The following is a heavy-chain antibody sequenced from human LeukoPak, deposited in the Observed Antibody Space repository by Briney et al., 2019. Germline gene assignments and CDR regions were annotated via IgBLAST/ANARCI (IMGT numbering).Heavy chain of an antibody. Sequence: PGGSLRLSCAASGFTFSNYGMHWVRQAPGKGLEWVAFIRYDGSNKYYADSVKGRFTISRDNSNNTLYLQMNSLRAEDTAVYYCARGSIPHLAAAGPKPFDYWGQGTLVTVSS. V-gene: IGHV3-30*02. J-gene: IGHJ4*02. D-gene: IGHD6-13*01. CDR1: GFTFSNYG. CDR2: IRYDGSNK. CDR3: ARGSIPHLAAAGPKPFDY.